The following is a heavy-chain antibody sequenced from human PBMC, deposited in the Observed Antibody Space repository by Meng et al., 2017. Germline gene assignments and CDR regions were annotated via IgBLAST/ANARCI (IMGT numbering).Heavy chain of an antibody. CDR2: IYHSGST. J-gene: IGHJ4*02. D-gene: IGHD6-13*01. V-gene: IGHV4-38-2*02. Sequence: SETLSLTCTVSGYSISSGYYWGWIRQPPGKGLEWIGSIYHSGSTYYNQPLKSRVTISVDTSKNQFSLKLSSVTAADTAVYYCARELAAAGPIDYWGQGTLVTVSS. CDR3: ARELAAAGPIDY. CDR1: GYSISSGYY.